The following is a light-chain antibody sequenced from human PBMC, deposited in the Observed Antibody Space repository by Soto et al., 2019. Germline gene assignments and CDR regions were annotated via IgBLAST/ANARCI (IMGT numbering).Light chain of an antibody. V-gene: IGLV1-51*01. CDR1: TSNIGHNY. Sequence: QSVLTQPPSVSAAPGQTVTISCSGGTSNIGHNYVSWYQQLPRTAPTLLIYGNDKRPSGIPDRFSGSKSGTSATLAITGLQTGDEADYYCATWDTNLSSVLGGGTKLTVL. CDR3: ATWDTNLSSV. J-gene: IGLJ3*02. CDR2: GND.